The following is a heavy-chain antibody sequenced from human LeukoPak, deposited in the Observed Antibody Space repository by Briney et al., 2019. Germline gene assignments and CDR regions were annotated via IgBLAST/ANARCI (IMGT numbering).Heavy chain of an antibody. CDR2: IKQDGSEE. Sequence: PGGSLRLSCAASGFTFSSYWMSWVRQAPGKGLEWVANIKQDGSEEYYVDSVKGRFTISRDNAKNSLYLQMNSLRAEDTAVYYCARELDCSGGSCYEAYYFDYWGQGTLVTVSS. V-gene: IGHV3-7*01. D-gene: IGHD2-15*01. CDR1: GFTFSSYW. J-gene: IGHJ4*02. CDR3: ARELDCSGGSCYEAYYFDY.